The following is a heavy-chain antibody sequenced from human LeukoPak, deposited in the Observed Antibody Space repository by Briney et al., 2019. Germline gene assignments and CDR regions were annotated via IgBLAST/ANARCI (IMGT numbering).Heavy chain of an antibody. Sequence: SSETLSLTCAAYGGSFNGYYWTWIRQPPGKGLEWIGEINHSGDTNYNPSLKSRVTISVDTSKNQFSLKLTSVTAADTAVYYCARDGYGSSWDYWGQGTLVTVSS. CDR1: GGSFNGYY. CDR2: INHSGDT. D-gene: IGHD3-10*01. J-gene: IGHJ4*02. CDR3: ARDGYGSSWDY. V-gene: IGHV4-34*01.